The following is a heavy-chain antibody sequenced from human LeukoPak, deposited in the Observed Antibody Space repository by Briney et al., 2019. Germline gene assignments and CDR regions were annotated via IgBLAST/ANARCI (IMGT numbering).Heavy chain of an antibody. J-gene: IGHJ4*02. CDR3: ARDHSSGWYSDYFDY. V-gene: IGHV3-33*01. D-gene: IGHD6-19*01. CDR2: IWYDGSNK. Sequence: PGRSLRLSCAASGFTFSSYGMHWVRQAPGKGLEWVAVIWYDGSNKYYADSVKGRFTISRDNSKNTLYLQMNSLRAEDTAVYYCARDHSSGWYSDYFDYWGREPWSPSPQ. CDR1: GFTFSSYG.